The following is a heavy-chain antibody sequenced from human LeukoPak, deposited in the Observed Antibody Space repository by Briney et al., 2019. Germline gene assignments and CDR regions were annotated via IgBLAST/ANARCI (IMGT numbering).Heavy chain of an antibody. Sequence: PSETLSLTXTVSGGSISSYYWSWIRQPPGKGLEWIGYIYYSGSTNYNPSLKSRVTISVDTSKNQFSLKLSSVTAADTAVYYCARVLRQQLAYFDYWGQGTLVTVSS. V-gene: IGHV4-59*01. CDR3: ARVLRQQLAYFDY. CDR2: IYYSGST. D-gene: IGHD6-13*01. CDR1: GGSISSYY. J-gene: IGHJ4*02.